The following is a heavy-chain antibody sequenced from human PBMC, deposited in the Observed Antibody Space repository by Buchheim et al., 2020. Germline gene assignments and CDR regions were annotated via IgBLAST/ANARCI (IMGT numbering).Heavy chain of an antibody. CDR1: GYTFTSYD. CDR3: ARSAEEQLWFGELNLFDP. CDR2: MNPNSDNT. V-gene: IGHV1-8*01. D-gene: IGHD3-10*01. Sequence: QVQLVQSGAEVKKPGASVKVSCKASGYTFTSYDINRVRQATGQGLEWMGWMNPNSDNTGYAQKLQGRVTMTRNTSISTAYMELSSLRSTDTAVYYCARSAEEQLWFGELNLFDPWGQGTL. J-gene: IGHJ5*02.